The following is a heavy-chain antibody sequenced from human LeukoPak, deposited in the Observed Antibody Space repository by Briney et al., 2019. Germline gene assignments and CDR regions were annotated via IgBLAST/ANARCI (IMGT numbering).Heavy chain of an antibody. V-gene: IGHV4-31*03. CDR2: IYYSGST. J-gene: IGHJ6*02. D-gene: IGHD2-21*01. CDR1: GGSISSGGYY. Sequence: SQTLSLTCTVSGGSISSGGYYWGWIRQHPGTGLEWLGYIYYSGSTYYNPSLKSRVTISVDTSKNQFSLKLSSVTAADTAVYYCARELEGLGYYYYGMDVWGQGTTVTVSS. CDR3: ARELEGLGYYYYGMDV.